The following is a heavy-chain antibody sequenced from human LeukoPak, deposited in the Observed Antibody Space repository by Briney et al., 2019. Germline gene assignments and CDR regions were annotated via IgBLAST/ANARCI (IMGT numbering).Heavy chain of an antibody. Sequence: PSETLSLTCAVYGGSFSGYYWSWIRQPPGKGLEWIGEINHSGSTNYNPSLKSRVTISVDTSKKQLSLMLSSVTAADTAVYYWAILPQKRGKKNDAFEIWGQGTMVTVSS. V-gene: IGHV4-34*01. CDR1: GGSFSGYY. J-gene: IGHJ3*02. D-gene: IGHD3-10*01. CDR3: AILPQKRGKKNDAFEI. CDR2: INHSGST.